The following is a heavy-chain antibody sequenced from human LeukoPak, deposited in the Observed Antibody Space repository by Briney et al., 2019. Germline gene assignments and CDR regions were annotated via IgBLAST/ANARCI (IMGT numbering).Heavy chain of an antibody. Sequence: SQTLSLTCTVSGGSISSGDYYWSWLCQPPGKGLEWIGYIYDSGSTYYSPSLKSRVSISVDTSKNQFSLKLSSVTAADTAVYYCARGGNSFDYWGQGTLVSVSS. CDR2: IYDSGST. CDR3: ARGGNSFDY. CDR1: GGSISSGDYY. D-gene: IGHD2-15*01. V-gene: IGHV4-30-4*01. J-gene: IGHJ4*02.